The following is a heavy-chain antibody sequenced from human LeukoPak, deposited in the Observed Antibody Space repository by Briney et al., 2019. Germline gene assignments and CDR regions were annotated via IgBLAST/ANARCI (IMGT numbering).Heavy chain of an antibody. D-gene: IGHD6-19*01. CDR3: ARVLDFSSGWYYDY. CDR2: MNPNSGNT. J-gene: IGHJ4*02. V-gene: IGHV1-8*01. CDR1: GYTFTSYD. Sequence: ASVKVSCKASGYTFTSYDINWVRQATGQGLKWMGWMNPNSGNTGYAQKFQGRVTMTRNTSISTAYMELSSLRSEDTAVYYCARVLDFSSGWYYDYWGQGTLVTVSS.